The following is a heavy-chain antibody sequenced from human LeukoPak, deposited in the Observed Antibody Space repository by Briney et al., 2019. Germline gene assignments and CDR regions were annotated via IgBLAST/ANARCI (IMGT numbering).Heavy chain of an antibody. J-gene: IGHJ4*02. D-gene: IGHD5-18*01. CDR3: ARAGYSYGYVDY. Sequence: PSETLSLTCTVSGYSISSGYYWGWIRQPPGKGLEWIGSIYYSGSTWSSLKSRVTISIDTSKNKFSLKLSSVTAADTAVYYCARAGYSYGYVDYWGQGTLVTVSS. CDR2: IYYSGST. CDR1: GYSISSGYY. V-gene: IGHV4-38-2*02.